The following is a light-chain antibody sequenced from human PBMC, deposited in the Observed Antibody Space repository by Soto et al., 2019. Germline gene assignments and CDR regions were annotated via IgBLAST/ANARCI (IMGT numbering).Light chain of an antibody. V-gene: IGKV3-15*01. CDR2: GAS. Sequence: DIVLTQSPATLSVSPGERVTLSCRASQRVSVDLAWYQQRPGQAAKILLNGASTRATGIPVRFSGSGSGTEFSLTISSLQSEEFAFYYCQQYNNWPPWTFGQGTKV. CDR3: QQYNNWPPWT. J-gene: IGKJ1*01. CDR1: QRVSVD.